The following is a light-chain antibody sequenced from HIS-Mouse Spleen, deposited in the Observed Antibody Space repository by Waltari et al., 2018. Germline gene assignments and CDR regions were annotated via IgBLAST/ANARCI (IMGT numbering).Light chain of an antibody. Sequence: SYVLTQPPSVSVAPGKTARITCGGNTIGSKSVHWYQQKPGQAPVLVVYDDSDRPSGIPGRFSGSNSGNTATLTISRVEAGDEADYYCQVWDISSDHVVFGGGTKLTVL. V-gene: IGLV3-21*03. CDR3: QVWDISSDHVV. CDR1: TIGSKS. J-gene: IGLJ2*01. CDR2: DDS.